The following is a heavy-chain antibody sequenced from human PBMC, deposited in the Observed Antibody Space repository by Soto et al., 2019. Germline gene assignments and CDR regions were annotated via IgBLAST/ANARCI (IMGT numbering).Heavy chain of an antibody. CDR2: IKPDRSEK. CDR1: GFTFSRYW. CDR3: ARDPDLL. D-gene: IGHD3-10*01. V-gene: IGHV3-7*01. Sequence: GGSLRLSCAASGFTFSRYWMTWVRQAPGKGLEWVANIKPDRSEKFHVDSVQGRFTISRDNARNSLYLQLDDLRVEDTAVYYCARDPDLLWGRGTLVTVSS. J-gene: IGHJ4*02.